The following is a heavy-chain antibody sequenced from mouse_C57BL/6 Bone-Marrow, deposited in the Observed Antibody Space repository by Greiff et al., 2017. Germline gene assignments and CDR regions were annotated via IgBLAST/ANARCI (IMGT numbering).Heavy chain of an antibody. Sequence: VQLQQPGAELVMPGASVKLSCKASGYTFTSYWMHWVKQRPGQGLEWIGEIDPSDSYTNYNQKFKGKSTLTVDKSSSTAYMQLSSLTSEDSAVYYCARGGVVALYVYFDVWGTGTTGTVSS. CDR2: IDPSDSYT. CDR1: GYTFTSYW. V-gene: IGHV1-69*01. J-gene: IGHJ1*03. D-gene: IGHD1-1*01. CDR3: ARGGVVALYVYFDV.